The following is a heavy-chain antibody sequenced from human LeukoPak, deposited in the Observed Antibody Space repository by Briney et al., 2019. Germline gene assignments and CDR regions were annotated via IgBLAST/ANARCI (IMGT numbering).Heavy chain of an antibody. CDR3: ARVNNFWSGYFDS. D-gene: IGHD3-3*01. CDR1: GYTFSSYY. Sequence: GASVKVSCKASGYTFSSYYMHWARQAPGQRLEWMGIINPIGGSTTYAQKFQGRLTMTRDTSTSTVYMELSSLRSEDTAVYYCARVNNFWSGYFDSWGQGTLVTVSS. V-gene: IGHV1-46*01. J-gene: IGHJ4*02. CDR2: INPIGGST.